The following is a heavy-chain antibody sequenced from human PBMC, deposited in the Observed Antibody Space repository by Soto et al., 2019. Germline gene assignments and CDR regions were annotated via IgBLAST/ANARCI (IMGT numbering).Heavy chain of an antibody. CDR3: ARGGIAARRSAFDI. CDR1: GFTFSDYS. CDR2: ISGSSSTI. Sequence: EVQLVESGGGLVQPGGSLRLSCAASGFTFSDYSMNWVRQAPEKGLEWVSYISGSSSTIYYADSMKGRFTVSRDIARNSLYLQMNSLRDEDTAVYYCARGGIAARRSAFDIWGQGTMVTVSS. D-gene: IGHD6-6*01. J-gene: IGHJ3*02. V-gene: IGHV3-48*02.